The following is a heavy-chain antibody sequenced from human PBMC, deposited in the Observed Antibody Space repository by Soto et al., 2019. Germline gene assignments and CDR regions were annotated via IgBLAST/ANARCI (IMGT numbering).Heavy chain of an antibody. Sequence: SLRLSCAASGFTFSSYGMHWVRQAPGKGLEWVAVISYDGSNKYYADSVKGRFTISRDNSKNTLYLQMNSLRAEDTAVYYCAKDSIAVAGAFDYRGQRTLVTVSS. D-gene: IGHD6-19*01. CDR2: ISYDGSNK. CDR3: AKDSIAVAGAFDY. V-gene: IGHV3-30*18. CDR1: GFTFSSYG. J-gene: IGHJ4*02.